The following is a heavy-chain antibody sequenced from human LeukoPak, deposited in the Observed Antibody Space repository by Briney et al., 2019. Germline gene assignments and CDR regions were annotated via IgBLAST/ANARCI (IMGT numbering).Heavy chain of an antibody. CDR1: GGSISSYY. D-gene: IGHD3-10*01. V-gene: IGHV4-59*01. CDR2: IYYSGST. CDR3: ARGGYYGSGNDFRFDP. J-gene: IGHJ5*02. Sequence: SETLSLTCTVSGGSISSYYWSWIRQPPGKGLERIGYIYYSGSTNYKPSLKSRVTISVDTSKNQFSLKLSSVTAADTAVYYCARGGYYGSGNDFRFDPWGQGTLVTVSS.